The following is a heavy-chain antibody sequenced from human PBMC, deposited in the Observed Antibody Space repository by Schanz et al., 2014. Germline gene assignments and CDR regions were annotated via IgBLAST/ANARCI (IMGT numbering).Heavy chain of an antibody. Sequence: EVQLVESGGDLVQPGGSQRLSCAASGFIVSSTYMTWVRQAPGKGLEWVSGLSASGGHTYYADSVKGRFTISRDNLKNTLFLQMNSLRAEDTAAYYCARGGSSGYDFSIYYMDVWGKGTTVTVSS. CDR2: SASGGHT. CDR1: GFIVSSTY. CDR3: ARGGSSGYDFSIYYMDV. V-gene: IGHV3-23*04. J-gene: IGHJ6*03. D-gene: IGHD5-12*01.